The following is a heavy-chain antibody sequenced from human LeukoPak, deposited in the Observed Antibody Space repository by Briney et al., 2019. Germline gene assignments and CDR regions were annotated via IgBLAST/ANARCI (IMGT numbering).Heavy chain of an antibody. CDR1: GYTFTSYG. V-gene: IGHV1-18*01. CDR3: ARVDWNYVKGPHKFDY. J-gene: IGHJ4*02. CDR2: ISAYNGNT. Sequence: ASVKVSCKASGYTFTSYGISWVRQAPGQGLEWMGWISAYNGNTNYAQKLQVRVTMTTDTSTSTAYMDLRSLRSDDTAVYYCARVDWNYVKGPHKFDYWGQGTLVTVSS. D-gene: IGHD1-7*01.